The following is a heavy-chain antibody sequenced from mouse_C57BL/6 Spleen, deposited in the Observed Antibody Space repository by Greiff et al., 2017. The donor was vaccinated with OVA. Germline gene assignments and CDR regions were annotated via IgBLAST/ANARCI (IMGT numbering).Heavy chain of an antibody. CDR3: ARSYYYGSSLFDY. D-gene: IGHD1-1*01. CDR2: IYPGSGST. J-gene: IGHJ2*01. CDR1: GYTFTSYW. Sequence: VQLQQPGAELVKPGASVKMSCKASGYTFTSYWITWVKQRPGQGLEWIGDIYPGSGSTNYNEKFKSKATLTVDTSSSTAYMQLSSPTSEDSAVYYCARSYYYGSSLFDYWGQGTTLTVSS. V-gene: IGHV1-55*01.